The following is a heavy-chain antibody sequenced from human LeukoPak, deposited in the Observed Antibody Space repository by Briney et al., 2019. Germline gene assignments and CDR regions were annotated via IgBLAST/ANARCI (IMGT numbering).Heavy chain of an antibody. V-gene: IGHV4-59*01. J-gene: IGHJ3*02. D-gene: IGHD3-22*01. CDR3: ARDLKLDGSSGYYAFDI. CDR2: DYYSGSS. CDR1: GGSITDYY. Sequence: SETLSLTCTVSGGSITDYYWGWIRQPPGKGLERIGYDYYSGSSNYNPSLKSRVTISVDTSKNQFSLKMSSVTAADTAVYYCARDLKLDGSSGYYAFDIWGQGTMVTVSS.